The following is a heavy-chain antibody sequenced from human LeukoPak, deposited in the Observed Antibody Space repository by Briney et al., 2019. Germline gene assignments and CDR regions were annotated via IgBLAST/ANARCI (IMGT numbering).Heavy chain of an antibody. J-gene: IGHJ4*02. D-gene: IGHD1-1*01. CDR3: AKGLKPAMASRSNDFDY. CDR2: ITGSGGST. V-gene: IGHV3-23*01. CDR1: GFSFSNYA. Sequence: GGSLRLSCAASGFSFSNYAMSWVRQAPGKGLEWVSTITGSGGSTHYADSVKGRFTISRDNSKNTLYLQMNSLRADDTAVYYCAKGLKPAMASRSNDFDYWGQGALVTVSS.